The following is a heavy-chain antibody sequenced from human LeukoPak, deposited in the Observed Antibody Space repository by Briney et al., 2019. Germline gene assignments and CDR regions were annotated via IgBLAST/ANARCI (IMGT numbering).Heavy chain of an antibody. J-gene: IGHJ1*01. D-gene: IGHD4-17*01. CDR1: GFSFSDYW. Sequence: LGESLKISCKGSGFSFSDYWIGWVRQMPGKGLELMGIIYPGDSDTRYRPSFQGQVTISADKSITTAHLQWSSLKASDTAMYYCARLHGDYAYFQPWGQGTLVTVSS. CDR2: IYPGDSDT. V-gene: IGHV5-51*01. CDR3: ARLHGDYAYFQP.